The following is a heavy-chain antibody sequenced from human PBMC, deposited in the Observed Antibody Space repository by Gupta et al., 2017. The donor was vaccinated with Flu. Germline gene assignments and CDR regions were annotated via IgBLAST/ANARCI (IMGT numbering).Heavy chain of an antibody. CDR1: GYTFTGYY. CDR2: INPHSGVT. Sequence: QVQLVQSGAEVKKPGASVQVSCKASGYTFTGYYMHWVRQAPGQGLEWMGWINPHSGVTNYAQKFQGRVAMTGDTSISTAYMGLNSLLSDDTAVYYCARDKRIRAYDSVGEFDYWGQGTLVTVSS. D-gene: IGHD3-22*01. J-gene: IGHJ4*02. V-gene: IGHV1-2*02. CDR3: ARDKRIRAYDSVGEFDY.